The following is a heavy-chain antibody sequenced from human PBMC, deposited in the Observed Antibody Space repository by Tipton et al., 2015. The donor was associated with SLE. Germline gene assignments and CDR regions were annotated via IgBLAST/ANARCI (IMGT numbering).Heavy chain of an antibody. Sequence: TLSLTCTVSGGSINSYYWSWIRQPPGKGLEWIGNIYSRGSTNYNPSLKSRVTISVDTSKNQFSLKLSPVTAADTAVYYCARMDYRSAFDIWGQGTMVTVSS. CDR2: IYSRGST. D-gene: IGHD3/OR15-3a*01. CDR3: ARMDYRSAFDI. CDR1: GGSINSYY. V-gene: IGHV4-59*08. J-gene: IGHJ3*02.